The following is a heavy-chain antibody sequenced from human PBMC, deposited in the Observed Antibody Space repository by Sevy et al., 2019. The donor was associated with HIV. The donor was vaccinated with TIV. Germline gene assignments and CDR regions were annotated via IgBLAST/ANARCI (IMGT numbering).Heavy chain of an antibody. CDR1: GFPFGSYG. D-gene: IGHD2-21*01. CDR3: AKDGVYGGEFEHFQH. Sequence: GGSLRLSCTGSGFPFGSYGMSWVRQAPGKGLEWVSSMTGSGVTIYYADSVKGRFTFSRDNSKNTLYLEMNSVRIEDTAVYYCAKDGVYGGEFEHFQHWGQGTLVTVSS. V-gene: IGHV3-23*01. J-gene: IGHJ1*01. CDR2: MTGSGVTI.